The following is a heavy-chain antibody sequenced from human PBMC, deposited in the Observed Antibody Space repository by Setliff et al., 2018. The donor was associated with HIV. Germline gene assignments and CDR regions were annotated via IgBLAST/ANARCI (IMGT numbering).Heavy chain of an antibody. CDR3: ARGPIRYSSGVRWFLGVESWYSGIDY. CDR2: INDSGTT. J-gene: IGHJ4*02. Sequence: SETLSLTCAVYDGSLSSYYWSRIRQSTGKGLEWIGEINDSGTTNYNPSLESRVTMLIDMSKNRLSLKLGSVTAADTAVYFCARGPIRYSSGVRWFLGVESWYSGIDYWGQGTRVTVS. V-gene: IGHV4-34*01. CDR1: DGSLSSYY. D-gene: IGHD2-15*01.